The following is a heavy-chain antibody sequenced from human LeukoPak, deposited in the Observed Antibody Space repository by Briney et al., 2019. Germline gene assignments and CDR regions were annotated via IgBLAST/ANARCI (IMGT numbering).Heavy chain of an antibody. CDR1: AGSISSYY. Sequence: SETLSLTCTVSAGSISSYYWSWIRQPAGKGLEWIGRIYTSGSTNCSPSLKRRVTMSIDTSKNQFSLKLSSVTAADTAVYYCARAPYYYDSSGYIPRNAFDIWGQGTMVTVSS. CDR3: ARAPYYYDSSGYIPRNAFDI. V-gene: IGHV4-4*07. D-gene: IGHD3-22*01. J-gene: IGHJ3*02. CDR2: IYTSGST.